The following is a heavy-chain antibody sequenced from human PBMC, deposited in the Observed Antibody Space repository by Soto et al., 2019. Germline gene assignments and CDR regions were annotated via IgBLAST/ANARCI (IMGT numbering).Heavy chain of an antibody. V-gene: IGHV4-59*01. J-gene: IGHJ5*02. CDR1: CGSITTYY. D-gene: IGHD5-18*01. CDR2: IYYSGNT. Sequence: SETLYLTCSFSCGSITTYYWSWIRQPPGKGLEWIGYIYYSGNTNYNPSLESRVTISVDTSKNQFSLRLTSVTAADTAVYYCAGAAKRYNWFDPWGQGTLVTVSS. CDR3: AGAAKRYNWFDP.